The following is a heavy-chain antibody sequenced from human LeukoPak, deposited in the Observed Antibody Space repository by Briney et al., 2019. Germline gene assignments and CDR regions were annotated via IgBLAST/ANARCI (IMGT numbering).Heavy chain of an antibody. J-gene: IGHJ5*02. Sequence: TLSLTCTVSGDSISSGDYSWGWIQQPSGKGLEWIGYIFHTGNSYYNPSLRSRVTISVDRSRNQFSLRLTSVTAADTAVYYCARELWFVNAPGSWLDPWGPGTLVAVSS. V-gene: IGHV4-30-2*01. CDR2: IFHTGNS. CDR3: ARELWFVNAPGSWLDP. D-gene: IGHD3-10*01. CDR1: GDSISSGDYS.